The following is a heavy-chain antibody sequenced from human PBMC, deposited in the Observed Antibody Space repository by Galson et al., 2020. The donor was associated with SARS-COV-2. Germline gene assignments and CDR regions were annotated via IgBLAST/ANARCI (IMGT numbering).Heavy chain of an antibody. CDR3: ARGKGDSSSWYSDAFDI. CDR2: IWYDGSNK. J-gene: IGHJ3*02. CDR1: GFTFSSYG. Sequence: GGSLRLSCAASGFTFSSYGMHWVRQAPGKGLEWVAVIWYDGSNKYYADSVKGRFTISRDNSKNTLYLQMNSLRAEDTAVYYCARGKGDSSSWYSDAFDIWGQGTMVTVSS. V-gene: IGHV3-33*01. D-gene: IGHD6-13*01.